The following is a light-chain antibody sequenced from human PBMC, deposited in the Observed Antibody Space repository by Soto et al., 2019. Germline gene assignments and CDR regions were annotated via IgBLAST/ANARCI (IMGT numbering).Light chain of an antibody. CDR3: QQYGRSPPFT. J-gene: IGKJ2*01. CDR1: QSVSSTY. CDR2: DAS. Sequence: EIVLTQSPGTLSLSPGERATLSCRASQSVSSTYIAWYQQNPGRAPRLLIYDASSRATGIPDRFSGSGSGTDFTLTISRLEPEDFAVYFCQQYGRSPPFTFGQGTKVEIK. V-gene: IGKV3-20*01.